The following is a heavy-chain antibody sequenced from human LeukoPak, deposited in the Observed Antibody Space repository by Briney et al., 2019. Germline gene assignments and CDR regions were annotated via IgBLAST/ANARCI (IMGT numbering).Heavy chain of an antibody. CDR2: VSAYADDT. V-gene: IGHV1-18*01. CDR1: GYTFISYG. Sequence: GASVKVSXKASGYTFISYGISWVRQAPGQGLEWMGWVSAYADDTNYVQKFQGRVTMTTDTSTSTAYMELRSLRSDDTAVYYCARDCIGCHGFDYWGQGTLVTVSS. D-gene: IGHD2-15*01. J-gene: IGHJ4*02. CDR3: ARDCIGCHGFDY.